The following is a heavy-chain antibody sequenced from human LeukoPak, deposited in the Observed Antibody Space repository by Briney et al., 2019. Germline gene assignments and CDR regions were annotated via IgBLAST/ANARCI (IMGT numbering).Heavy chain of an antibody. D-gene: IGHD3-10*01. CDR1: GFTFSSYG. V-gene: IGHV3-33*01. CDR3: ARDRSGSYKYGVDV. J-gene: IGHJ6*01. CDR2: IWYDGSNK. Sequence: GGSLRLSCAASGFTFSSYGMNWVRQAPGKGLEWVAVIWYDGSNKYPADSVKGRFTISRDNSKNTLYLQKNSLRAEDTAVYYCARDRSGSYKYGVDVWGQGTTVTVSS.